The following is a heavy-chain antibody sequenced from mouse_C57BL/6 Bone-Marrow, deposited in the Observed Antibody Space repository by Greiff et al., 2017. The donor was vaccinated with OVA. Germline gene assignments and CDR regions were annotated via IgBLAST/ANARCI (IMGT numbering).Heavy chain of an antibody. V-gene: IGHV5-12*01. Sequence: EVKLVESGGGLVQPGGSLKLSCAASGFTFSDYYLYWVRQTPEKRLEWVAYISNGGGSTYYPDTVKGRFTISRDNAKNTLYLQMSRLKSEDTAMYYCARRDYGSLYAMDYWGQGTSVTVSS. CDR1: GFTFSDYY. D-gene: IGHD1-1*01. J-gene: IGHJ4*01. CDR2: ISNGGGST. CDR3: ARRDYGSLYAMDY.